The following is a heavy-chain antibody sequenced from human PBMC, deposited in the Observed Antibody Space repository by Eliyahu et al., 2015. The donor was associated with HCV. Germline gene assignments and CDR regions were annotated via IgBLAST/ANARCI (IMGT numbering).Heavy chain of an antibody. D-gene: IGHD3-3*01. CDR3: ARDRYYDFWSGSNYYYGMDV. J-gene: IGHJ6*02. CDR1: GGSISSDSYX. CDR2: IYTSGST. Sequence: QVQLQESGPGLVKPSQTLSLTCXVSGGSISSDSYXWSWIRXPAGKGLEWIGRIYTSGSTNYNPSLKSRVTISVDTSKNQFSLKLSSVTAADTAVYYCARDRYYDFWSGSNYYYGMDVWGQGTTVTVSS. V-gene: IGHV4-61*02.